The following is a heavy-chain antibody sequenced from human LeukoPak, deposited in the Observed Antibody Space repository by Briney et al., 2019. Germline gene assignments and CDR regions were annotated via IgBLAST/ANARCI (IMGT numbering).Heavy chain of an antibody. CDR1: GGTFSSYA. V-gene: IGHV1-69*05. J-gene: IGHJ1*01. D-gene: IGHD3-22*01. CDR2: IIPIFGTA. Sequence: ASVKVSCKASGGTFSSYAISWVRQAPGQGLEWMGRIIPIFGTANYAQKFQGRVTITTDESRSTAYMELSSLRSEDTAVYYCAREYYYDSSALLEYFQHWGQGTLVTVSS. CDR3: AREYYYDSSALLEYFQH.